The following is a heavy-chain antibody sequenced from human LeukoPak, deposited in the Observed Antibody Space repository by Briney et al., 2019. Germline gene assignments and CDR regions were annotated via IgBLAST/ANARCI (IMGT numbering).Heavy chain of an antibody. D-gene: IGHD3-10*01. CDR2: ISTSGGST. Sequence: PGGSLRLSCAASRFTFSSYGMSWVRQAPGKGLEWVSAISTSGGSTYYADSVKSRFTISRDNSKNTLYLQMKSLRAEDTTVYYCAKGVRGYFDYWGEGTLVTVSS. V-gene: IGHV3-23*01. J-gene: IGHJ4*02. CDR1: RFTFSSYG. CDR3: AKGVRGYFDY.